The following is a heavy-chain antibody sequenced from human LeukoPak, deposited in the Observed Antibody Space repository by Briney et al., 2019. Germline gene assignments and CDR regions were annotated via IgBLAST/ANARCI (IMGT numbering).Heavy chain of an antibody. J-gene: IGHJ6*04. CDR1: GFTFGSYG. CDR3: AREIATSNYYYYYGMDV. V-gene: IGHV3-33*01. Sequence: GGSRRLSCAASGFTFGSYGMHWVRQAPGKGLEWVAVIWYDGSNKYYADSVKGRFTISRDNSKNTLYLQMNSLRAEDTAVYYCAREIATSNYYYYYGMDVWGKGTTVTVSS. CDR2: IWYDGSNK. D-gene: IGHD6-13*01.